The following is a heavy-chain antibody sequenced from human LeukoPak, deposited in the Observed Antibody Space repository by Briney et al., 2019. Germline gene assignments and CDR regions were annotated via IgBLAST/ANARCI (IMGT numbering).Heavy chain of an antibody. V-gene: IGHV3-7*02. CDR3: SDYYNRRLGY. J-gene: IGHJ4*02. Sequence: GGSLRLSCAASGFTFSTYSMSWVRQAPGKGLEWVANINQDGSGKYYVDSVKGRFTISRDNAKNSLYLQMISLRAEDTAVYYCSDYYNRRLGYWGQGTLVTVSS. CDR1: GFTFSTYS. D-gene: IGHD3-22*01. CDR2: INQDGSGK.